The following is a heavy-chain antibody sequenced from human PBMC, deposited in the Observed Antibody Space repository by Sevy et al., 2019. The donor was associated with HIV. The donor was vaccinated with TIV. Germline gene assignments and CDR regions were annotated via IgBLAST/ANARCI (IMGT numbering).Heavy chain of an antibody. Sequence: GGSLRLSCAASGFTFSRYSMHWVRQAPGKGLEWVATISFDASNKHYADSVKGGFTMSRDNFQNSLFLQMNSLRPEDTAVYYCALERLSSDVAEYFQNWGQGTLVTVSS. V-gene: IGHV3-30*04. J-gene: IGHJ1*01. CDR2: ISFDASNK. CDR3: ALERLSSDVAEYFQN. CDR1: GFTFSRYS. D-gene: IGHD1-1*01.